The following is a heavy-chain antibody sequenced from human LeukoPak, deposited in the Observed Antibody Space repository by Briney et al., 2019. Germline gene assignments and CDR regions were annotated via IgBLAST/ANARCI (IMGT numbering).Heavy chain of an antibody. CDR2: ISSSSSYI. V-gene: IGHV3-21*01. CDR3: ATYSSLNRREFQY. Sequence: GGSLRLSCAASGFTFSSYSMNWVRQAPGKGLEWVSSISSSSSYIYYADSVKGRFTISRDNAKNSLYLQMNSLRAEDTAVYYCATYSSLNRREFQYWGQGTLLTVSS. J-gene: IGHJ1*01. CDR1: GFTFSSYS. D-gene: IGHD3-22*01.